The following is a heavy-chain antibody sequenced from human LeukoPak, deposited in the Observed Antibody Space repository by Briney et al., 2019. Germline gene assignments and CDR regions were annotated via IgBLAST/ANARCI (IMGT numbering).Heavy chain of an antibody. V-gene: IGHV4-34*01. Sequence: SETLSLTCAVYGGSFSGYYWSWIRQPPGKGLEWIGEINHSGSTNYNPSLKSRVTISVDTSKNQFSLKLSSVTAADTAVYYCARGGRAVLGVVIINYYYYMDVWGKGTTVTLSS. J-gene: IGHJ6*03. D-gene: IGHD3-3*01. CDR3: ARGGRAVLGVVIINYYYYMDV. CDR2: INHSGST. CDR1: GGSFSGYY.